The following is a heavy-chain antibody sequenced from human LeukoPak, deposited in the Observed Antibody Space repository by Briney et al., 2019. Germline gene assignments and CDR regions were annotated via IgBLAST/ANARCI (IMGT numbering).Heavy chain of an antibody. CDR1: GFTVSSNY. Sequence: PGGSLRLSCAASGFTVSSNYMSWVRQAPGKGLEWVSVIYSGGSTYYADSVKGRFTISRDNSKNTLYLQMNSLRAEDTAVYYCAKCLRYDFWSGTGFDYWGQGTLVTVSS. CDR3: AKCLRYDFWSGTGFDY. V-gene: IGHV3-53*01. CDR2: IYSGGST. D-gene: IGHD3-3*01. J-gene: IGHJ4*02.